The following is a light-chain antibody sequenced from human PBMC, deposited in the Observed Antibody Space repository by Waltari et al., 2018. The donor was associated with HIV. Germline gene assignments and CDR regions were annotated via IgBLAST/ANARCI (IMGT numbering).Light chain of an antibody. J-gene: IGLJ3*02. CDR1: TGAVTSGYS. V-gene: IGLV7-43*01. CDR2: GTT. Sequence: QTVVTQAPSLTLSPGGPVTLTCASSTGAVTSGYSPNWFQQKPGQAPRALIYGTTNKHSWTPARFSGSLLGGKAALTLSGVQPEDEAEYYCLLYYGGAWVFGGGTKLTVL. CDR3: LLYYGGAWV.